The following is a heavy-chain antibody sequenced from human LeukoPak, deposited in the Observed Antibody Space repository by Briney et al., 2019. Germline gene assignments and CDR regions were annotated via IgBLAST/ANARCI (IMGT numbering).Heavy chain of an antibody. CDR3: ARSFCTSATCSKGHYYYVMDV. V-gene: IGHV4-39*01. J-gene: IGHJ6*02. D-gene: IGHD2-8*01. Sequence: SETLSLTCSVSGGSIRSRSDYWGWIRQPPGKGLEWIGSTSYSGSTYYNPSLKSRVIISVGTSTNQFSLRLGSVTAGDTAVYYCARSFCTSATCSKGHYYYVMDVWGQGTTVTVSS. CDR2: TSYSGST. CDR1: GGSIRSRSDY.